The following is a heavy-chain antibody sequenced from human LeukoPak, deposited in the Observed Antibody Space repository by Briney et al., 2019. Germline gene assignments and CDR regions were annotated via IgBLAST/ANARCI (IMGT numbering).Heavy chain of an antibody. J-gene: IGHJ4*02. Sequence: GGSLRLSCAASGFTSNTYGMHWVRQAPGKGLEWVAFIRYDGSNKYYADSVKGRFTISRDNSKNTLYLQMNSLRVEDTALYYCAKDILFRQELGAAAGSDYWGQGTLVTVSS. CDR2: IRYDGSNK. CDR1: GFTSNTYG. D-gene: IGHD6-13*01. CDR3: AKDILFRQELGAAAGSDY. V-gene: IGHV3-30*02.